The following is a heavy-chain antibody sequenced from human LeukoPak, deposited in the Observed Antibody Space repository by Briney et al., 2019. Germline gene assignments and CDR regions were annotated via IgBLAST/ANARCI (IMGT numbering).Heavy chain of an antibody. Sequence: SVKVSCKASGGTFSSCAISWVRQAPGQGLEWMGGIIPIFGTANYAQKFQGRVTITTDESTSTAYMELSSLRSEDTAVYYCARGDAEYYYDSSCGYWGQGTLVTVSS. V-gene: IGHV1-69*05. CDR1: GGTFSSCA. CDR2: IIPIFGTA. D-gene: IGHD3-22*01. CDR3: ARGDAEYYYDSSCGY. J-gene: IGHJ4*02.